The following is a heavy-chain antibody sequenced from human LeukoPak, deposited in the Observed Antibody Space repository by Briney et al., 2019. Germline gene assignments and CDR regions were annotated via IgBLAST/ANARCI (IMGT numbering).Heavy chain of an antibody. CDR2: IYYSGSS. CDR3: ARVPFSSSWYSNYYYMDV. Sequence: SETLSLTCTVSGGSISSSSYYWGWLRQPPGKGLEWIGSIYYSGSSYYNPSLKSRVTISVDTSKNQFSLKLSSVTAADTAVYYCARVPFSSSWYSNYYYMDVWGKGTTVTISS. D-gene: IGHD6-13*01. V-gene: IGHV4-39*07. CDR1: GGSISSSSYY. J-gene: IGHJ6*03.